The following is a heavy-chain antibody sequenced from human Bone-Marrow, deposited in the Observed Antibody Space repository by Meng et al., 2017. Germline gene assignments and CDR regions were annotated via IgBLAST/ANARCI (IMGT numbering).Heavy chain of an antibody. Sequence: GQLRQWGGGLFKPSETLSLTCVVSGGSFSDYYWSWIRQPPGKGLEWIGEINHSGSTNYNPSLESRATISVDTSQNNLSLKLSSVTAADSAVYYCARGPTTMAHDFDYWGQGTLVTVSS. D-gene: IGHD4-11*01. J-gene: IGHJ4*02. CDR2: INHSGST. V-gene: IGHV4-34*01. CDR3: ARGPTTMAHDFDY. CDR1: GGSFSDYY.